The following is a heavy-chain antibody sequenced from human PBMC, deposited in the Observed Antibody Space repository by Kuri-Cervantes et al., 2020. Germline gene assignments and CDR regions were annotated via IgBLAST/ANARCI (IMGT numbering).Heavy chain of an antibody. CDR1: GGSISSYY. J-gene: IGHJ6*02. D-gene: IGHD3-22*01. CDR2: IYYSGST. V-gene: IGHV4-59*12. Sequence: ESLKISCTVSGGSISSYYWSWIQQPPGKGLEWIGYIYYSGSTNYNPSLKSRVTISVDTSKNQFSLKLSSVTAADTAVYYCARTINYDSSGSRGYYYYGMDVWGQGTTVTVSS. CDR3: ARTINYDSSGSRGYYYYGMDV.